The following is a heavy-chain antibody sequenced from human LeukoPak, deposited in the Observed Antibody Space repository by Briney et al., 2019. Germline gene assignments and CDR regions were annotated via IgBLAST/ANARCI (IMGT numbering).Heavy chain of an antibody. CDR2: IKQDGSEK. D-gene: IGHD6-13*01. CDR1: GFTFSSYW. CDR3: AREPRQIAAAKINWFDP. Sequence: PGGSLRLSCSASGFTFSSYWMSWVRQAPGKGLEWVANIKQDGSEKYYVDSVKGRFTISRDNAKNSLSLQMNSLRAEDTAVYYCAREPRQIAAAKINWFDPWGQGTLVTVSS. J-gene: IGHJ5*02. V-gene: IGHV3-7*01.